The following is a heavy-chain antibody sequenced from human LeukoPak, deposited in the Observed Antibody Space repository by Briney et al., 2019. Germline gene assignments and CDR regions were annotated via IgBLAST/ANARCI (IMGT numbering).Heavy chain of an antibody. CDR2: IYSSGTT. Sequence: PSETLSLTCIVSGGSLHRSFWTWVRQPPGKGLQWIGRIYSSGTTDYSPSLKSRLTISIDTSMNQFSLRLASVTAADTAVCYRGRRPAVDGPIDNWGQGILVAVSS. J-gene: IGHJ4*02. V-gene: IGHV4-59*01. CDR1: GGSLHRSF. D-gene: IGHD3/OR15-3a*01. CDR3: GRRPAVDGPIDN.